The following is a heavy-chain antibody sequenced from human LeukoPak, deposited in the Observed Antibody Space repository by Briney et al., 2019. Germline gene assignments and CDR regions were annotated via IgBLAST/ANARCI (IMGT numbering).Heavy chain of an antibody. CDR2: MYFGGSS. J-gene: IGHJ3*02. CDR3: ARGYRYSGSYYGAFDI. CDR1: GGSISSYY. Sequence: SETLSLTCTVSGGSISSYYWSWIRQPPGKGLEWIGYMYFGGSSNYNPSLKSRVTISVDTSKNQFSLKLSSVTAADTAVYYCARGYRYSGSYYGAFDIWGQGTMVTVSS. D-gene: IGHD1-26*01. V-gene: IGHV4-59*01.